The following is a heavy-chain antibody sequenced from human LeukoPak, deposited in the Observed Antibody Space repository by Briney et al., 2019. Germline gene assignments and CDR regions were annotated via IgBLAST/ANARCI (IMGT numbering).Heavy chain of an antibody. CDR2: ISYDGTNK. CDR1: GFTFSNYG. Sequence: GGSLRLSGTASGFTFSNYGMHWVRQAPGKGLEWVAFISYDGTNKHYADSVKGRFSISRDTSDYTLYLQMNSLRADDTAVYYCAKDRSTGWYGGFDYWGQGTLVTVSS. CDR3: AKDRSTGWYGGFDY. V-gene: IGHV3-30*18. J-gene: IGHJ4*02. D-gene: IGHD6-19*01.